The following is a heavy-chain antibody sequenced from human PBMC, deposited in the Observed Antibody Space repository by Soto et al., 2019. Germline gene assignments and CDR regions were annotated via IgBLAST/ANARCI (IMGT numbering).Heavy chain of an antibody. J-gene: IGHJ4*02. Sequence: ASVKVSCKASGYTFTSYDINWVRQATGQGLEWMGWMNPNSGNTGYAQKFQGRVTMTRNTSISTAYMELSSLRSEDTAVYYCARVYYDILTGYYNFDYWGQGTLVTVSS. CDR1: GYTFTSYD. CDR3: ARVYYDILTGYYNFDY. V-gene: IGHV1-8*01. D-gene: IGHD3-9*01. CDR2: MNPNSGNT.